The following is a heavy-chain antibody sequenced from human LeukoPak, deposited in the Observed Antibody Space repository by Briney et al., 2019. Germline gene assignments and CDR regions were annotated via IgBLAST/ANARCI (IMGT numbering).Heavy chain of an antibody. J-gene: IGHJ4*02. CDR2: IYYSGST. CDR3: ASCRLYYGDYHYFDY. CDR1: GGSISSYY. V-gene: IGHV4-59*01. Sequence: SETLSLTCTVSGGSISSYYWSWIRQPPGKGLEWIGYIYYSGSTNYNPSLKSRVTISVDTSKNQFSLKLSSVTAADTAIYYCASCRLYYGDYHYFDYWGQGTLVTVSS. D-gene: IGHD4-17*01.